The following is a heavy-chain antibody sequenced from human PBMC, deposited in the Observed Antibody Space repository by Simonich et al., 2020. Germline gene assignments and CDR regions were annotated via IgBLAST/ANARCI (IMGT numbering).Heavy chain of an antibody. Sequence: QLQLQESGPGLVKPSETLSLTCTVSGGSISSSSYYWGWIGQPPGKVLEWIGEIKHSGSTNYNPSLKRRVTISVDTSKNQFSLKLSSVTAADTAVYYCARRYYSTSFDYWGQGTLVTVSS. CDR2: IKHSGST. CDR1: GGSISSSSYY. V-gene: IGHV4-39*07. J-gene: IGHJ4*02. CDR3: ARRYYSTSFDY. D-gene: IGHD6-6*01.